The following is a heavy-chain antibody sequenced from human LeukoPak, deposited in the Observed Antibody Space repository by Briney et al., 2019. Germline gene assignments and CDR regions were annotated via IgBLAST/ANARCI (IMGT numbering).Heavy chain of an antibody. CDR1: RFTFSSYA. D-gene: IGHD1-26*01. Sequence: GGSLRLSCAASRFTFSSYAMSWVRQAPGRGLEWVSAISGSGGSTYYADSVKGRFTISRDNSKNTLYLQMNSLRAEDTAVYYCAKALWYSGSYLANYWGQGTLVTVSS. CDR3: AKALWYSGSYLANY. CDR2: ISGSGGST. V-gene: IGHV3-23*01. J-gene: IGHJ4*02.